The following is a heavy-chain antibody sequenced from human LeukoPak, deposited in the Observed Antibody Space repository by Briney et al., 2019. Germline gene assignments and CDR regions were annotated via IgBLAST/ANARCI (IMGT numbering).Heavy chain of an antibody. V-gene: IGHV3-30-3*01. D-gene: IGHD3-10*01. J-gene: IGHJ6*02. CDR1: GFTFSSYA. Sequence: GGSLRLSCAASGFTFSSYAMHWVRQAPGKGLEWVAVISYDGSNKYYADSVKGRFTISRDNSKNTLYLQMNSLRAEDTAVYYCAREYTMVRGAIIGYYYYGMDVWGQGTTVTVSS. CDR2: ISYDGSNK. CDR3: AREYTMVRGAIIGYYYYGMDV.